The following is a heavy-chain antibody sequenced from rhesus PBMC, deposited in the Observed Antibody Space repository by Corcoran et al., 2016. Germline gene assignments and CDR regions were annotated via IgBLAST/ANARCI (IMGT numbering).Heavy chain of an antibody. CDR1: GGSISDNSR. J-gene: IGHJ4*01. Sequence: QVQLQESGPGVVKPSETLSLTCAVSGGSISDNSRWSWIRPPPGKGLEWIGDVYGSSTNTNYNPSFKSRVTISKDTSKNQFSLRLTSVTAADTAVYYCARDTAGTVRFDYWGQGVLVTVSS. CDR3: ARDTAGTVRFDY. CDR2: VYGSSTNT. V-gene: IGHV4S10*01. D-gene: IGHD5-24*01.